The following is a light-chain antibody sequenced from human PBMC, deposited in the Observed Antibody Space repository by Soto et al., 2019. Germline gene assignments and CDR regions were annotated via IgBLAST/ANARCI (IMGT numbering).Light chain of an antibody. CDR1: QSVSSSY. Sequence: EIVLTQSPGTLSLSPGERATLSCRASQSVSSSYLAWYQHKPGQAPRLLIYGASSRATGIPDRFSGSGSGTAFTLTISRLEPEAFAVYYCQQYGSSPHTFGQGTKLEIK. J-gene: IGKJ2*01. CDR3: QQYGSSPHT. V-gene: IGKV3-20*01. CDR2: GAS.